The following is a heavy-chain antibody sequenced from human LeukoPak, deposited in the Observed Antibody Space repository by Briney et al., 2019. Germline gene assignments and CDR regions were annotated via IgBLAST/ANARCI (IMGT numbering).Heavy chain of an antibody. CDR1: GYSISSSNW. Sequence: SDTLSLTCAVSGYSISSSNWWGWIRQPPGKGLEWIGYIYYSGSIYYNPSLKSRVTMSVDTSKNQFSLKLSSVTAVDTAVHYCARVLLWFGELRAARFDPWGQGTLVTVSS. CDR3: ARVLLWFGELRAARFDP. CDR2: IYYSGSI. J-gene: IGHJ5*02. D-gene: IGHD3-10*01. V-gene: IGHV4-28*05.